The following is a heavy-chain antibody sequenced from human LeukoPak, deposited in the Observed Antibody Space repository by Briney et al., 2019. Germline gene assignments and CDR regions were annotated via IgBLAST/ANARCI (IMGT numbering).Heavy chain of an antibody. CDR2: MNHEGSET. CDR1: GFTFSNAW. D-gene: IGHD5-12*01. V-gene: IGHV3-7*01. J-gene: IGHJ4*02. Sequence: GGSLRLSCAASGFTFSNAWMSWVRQAPGKGLEWVATMNHEGSETYYLHSVKGRFTLSRDNAENSLYLLMNGLRPEDMALYYCVRGGRATFDAWGQGTLVTVSS. CDR3: VRGGRATFDA.